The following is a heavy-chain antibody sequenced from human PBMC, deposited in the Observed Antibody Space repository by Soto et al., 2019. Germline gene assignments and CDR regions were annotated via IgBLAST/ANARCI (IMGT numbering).Heavy chain of an antibody. V-gene: IGHV3-15*01. CDR2: IKSKTDGGTT. J-gene: IGHJ4*02. CDR1: GFTFSNAW. CDR3: TTGVTMIVVVTTHYFDY. D-gene: IGHD3-22*01. Sequence: PGGSLRLSRAASGFTFSNAWMSWVRQAPGKGLEWVGRIKSKTDGGTTDYAAPVKGRFTISRDDSKNTLYLQMNSLKTEDTAVYYCTTGVTMIVVVTTHYFDYWGQGTLVTVSS.